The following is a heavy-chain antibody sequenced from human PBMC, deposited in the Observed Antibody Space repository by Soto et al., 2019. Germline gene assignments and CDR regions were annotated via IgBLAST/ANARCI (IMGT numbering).Heavy chain of an antibody. J-gene: IGHJ4*02. CDR3: ARGGKKYCSSTSCYGYFDY. CDR1: GFTFSSYW. D-gene: IGHD2-2*01. V-gene: IGHV3-7*05. CDR2: IKQDGSEK. Sequence: GGSLRLSCAASGFTFSSYWMSWVRQAPGKGLEWVANIKQDGSEKYYVDSVKGRFTISRDNAKNSLYLQMNSLRAEDTAVYYCARGGKKYCSSTSCYGYFDYWGQGTLVTVSS.